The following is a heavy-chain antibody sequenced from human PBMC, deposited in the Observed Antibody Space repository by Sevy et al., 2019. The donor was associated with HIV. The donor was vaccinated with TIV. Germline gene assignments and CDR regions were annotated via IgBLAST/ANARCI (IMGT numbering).Heavy chain of an antibody. V-gene: IGHV3-74*01. CDR3: VAANTWQDY. CDR1: GFTFSSYW. D-gene: IGHD2-15*01. Sequence: GGSLRLSCAASGFTFSSYWMHWVRQAPGKGPVWVSGVNSDGSSTNYADSVKGRFTMSRDSAKNTLYLQMNSLRAEDTAVYFCVAANTWQDYWGQGTLVTVPS. CDR2: VNSDGSST. J-gene: IGHJ4*02.